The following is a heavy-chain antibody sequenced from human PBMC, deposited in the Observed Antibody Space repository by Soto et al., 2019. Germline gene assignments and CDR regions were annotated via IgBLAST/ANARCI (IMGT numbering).Heavy chain of an antibody. J-gene: IGHJ6*02. D-gene: IGHD3-10*01. CDR3: AKDRTYYGSGSSPGYYGMDV. CDR2: ISGRGGGA. V-gene: IGHV3-23*01. CDR1: GFTFSSYA. Sequence: GGSLRHSCAASGFTFSSYAMSWVRQAPGKGLEWVSAISGRGGGAYYADSVKGRFTISRDNSKNTLYLQMNSLRAEDTAVYYCAKDRTYYGSGSSPGYYGMDVWGQGTTVTVSS.